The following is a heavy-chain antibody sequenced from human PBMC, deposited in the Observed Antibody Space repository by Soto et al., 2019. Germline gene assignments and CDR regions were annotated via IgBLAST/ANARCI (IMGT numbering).Heavy chain of an antibody. Sequence: ASVKVSCKVSGYTLTELSMHWVRQAPGKGLEWMGGFDPEDGETIYAQKFQGRVTMTEDTSTDTAYMELSSLRSEDTAVYYCATGSRNRVPPYSSYGMDVWGQGTTVTVSS. V-gene: IGHV1-24*01. CDR3: ATGSRNRVPPYSSYGMDV. J-gene: IGHJ6*02. CDR1: GYTLTELS. CDR2: FDPEDGET.